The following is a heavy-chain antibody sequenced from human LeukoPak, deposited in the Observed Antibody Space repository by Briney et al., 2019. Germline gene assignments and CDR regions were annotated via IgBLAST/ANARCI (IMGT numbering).Heavy chain of an antibody. CDR2: IDSSSYI. Sequence: GGSLRLSCAASGFIFSTYSMNWVRQAPGKGLEWVSSIDSSSYIYYADLVKGRFTISRDNAKNSLYLQMNSLRAEDTAVYYCAELGITMIGGVWGKGTTVTISS. D-gene: IGHD3-10*02. CDR1: GFIFSTYS. CDR3: AELGITMIGGV. V-gene: IGHV3-21*01. J-gene: IGHJ6*04.